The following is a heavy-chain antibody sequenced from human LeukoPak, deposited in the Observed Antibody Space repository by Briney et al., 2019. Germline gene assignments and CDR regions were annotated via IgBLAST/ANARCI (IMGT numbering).Heavy chain of an antibody. D-gene: IGHD1-26*01. Sequence: SETLSLTCTVSGGSISSYYWSWIRQPPGKGLEWIGYIYYSGSTNYNPSLKSRVTISVDTSKNQFSLKLSSVTAADTAVYYCARAGGVGAKAAFDIWGQGTMVTVSS. CDR3: ARAGGVGAKAAFDI. CDR1: GGSISSYY. CDR2: IYYSGST. J-gene: IGHJ3*02. V-gene: IGHV4-59*01.